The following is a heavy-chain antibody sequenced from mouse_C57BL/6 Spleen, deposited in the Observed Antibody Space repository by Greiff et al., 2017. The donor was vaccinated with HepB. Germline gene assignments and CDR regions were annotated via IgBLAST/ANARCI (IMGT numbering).Heavy chain of an antibody. CDR2: IWSDGST. V-gene: IGHV2-6*03. CDR3: ARTARDYRGYAMDY. J-gene: IGHJ4*01. CDR1: GFSLTSYG. Sequence: VKVVESGPGLVAPSQSLSITCTVSGFSLTSYGVHWVRQPPGKGLEWLVVIWSDGSTTYNSALKSRLSISKDNSKSQVFLKMNSIQTDDTAMYYCARTARDYRGYAMDYWGQGTSVTVSS. D-gene: IGHD2-12*01.